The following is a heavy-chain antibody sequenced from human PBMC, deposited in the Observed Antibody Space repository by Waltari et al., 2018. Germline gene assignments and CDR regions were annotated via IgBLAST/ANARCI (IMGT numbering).Heavy chain of an antibody. CDR3: ARGRGDYGAVDY. CDR2: IYYSGST. CDR1: GGSISSGGSY. V-gene: IGHV4-31*01. Sequence: QVQLQESGPGLVKPSQTLSLTCTVSGGSISSGGSYWSWIRQHPGKGLEWIGYIYYSGSTYYNPSLKSLVTISVDTSKNQFSLKLSSVTAADTAVYYCARGRGDYGAVDYWGQGTLVTVSS. J-gene: IGHJ4*02. D-gene: IGHD4-17*01.